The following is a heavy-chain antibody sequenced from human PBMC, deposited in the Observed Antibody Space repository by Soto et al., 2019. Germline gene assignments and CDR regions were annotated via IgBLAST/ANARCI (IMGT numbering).Heavy chain of an antibody. D-gene: IGHD2-2*01. Sequence: EVQLLESGGGLVQPGGSLRLSCEASGFTFSSYAMNWVRQAPGKGLEWVSVISSRGGSTYYLESVKGRFTISRDNSKNTLYLQMNSLRVDDTAIYYCVKPRLPSARFGGDSWGQGSLVTVSS. CDR2: ISSRGGST. V-gene: IGHV3-23*01. CDR1: GFTFSSYA. CDR3: VKPRLPSARFGGDS. J-gene: IGHJ5*02.